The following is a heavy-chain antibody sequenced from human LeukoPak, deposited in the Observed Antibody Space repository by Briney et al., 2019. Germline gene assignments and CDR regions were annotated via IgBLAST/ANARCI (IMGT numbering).Heavy chain of an antibody. Sequence: GESLKISCAASGFTFSSYSMNWVRQAPGKGLEWVSSISSSSSYIYYADSVKGRFTISRDNAKNSLYLQMNSLRAEDTAVYYCARSLYGDYLTDFDYWGQGTLVTVSS. CDR1: GFTFSSYS. D-gene: IGHD4-17*01. CDR2: ISSSSSYI. J-gene: IGHJ4*02. V-gene: IGHV3-21*01. CDR3: ARSLYGDYLTDFDY.